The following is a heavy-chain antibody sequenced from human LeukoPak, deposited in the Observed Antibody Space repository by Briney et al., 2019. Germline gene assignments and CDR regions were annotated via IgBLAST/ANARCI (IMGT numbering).Heavy chain of an antibody. CDR2: ISSSTSYI. Sequence: GGSLRLSCAASGFTFSSYSMNWVRQAPGKGLEWVSFISSSTSYISYADSVKGRFTISRDNAKSSLWLQMYSLRAEDTAVYYCARATNGRFDIWGQGTMVTVSS. CDR3: ARATNGRFDI. CDR1: GFTFSSYS. J-gene: IGHJ3*02. V-gene: IGHV3-21*01. D-gene: IGHD2-8*01.